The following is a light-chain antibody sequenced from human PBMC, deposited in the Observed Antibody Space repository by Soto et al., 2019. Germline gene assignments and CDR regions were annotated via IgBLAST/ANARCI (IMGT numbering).Light chain of an antibody. V-gene: IGLV2-14*01. Sequence: QSALTQPASVSGSPGQSITISCTGASSDIGDYNYVSWYQQHPGKAPKLIISEVTNRPSGVSNRFSGSKSGNTASLTISGLQAEDEADYFCSSYSTSRTLVFGTGTKVTVL. CDR3: SSYSTSRTLV. CDR2: EVT. J-gene: IGLJ1*01. CDR1: SSDIGDYNY.